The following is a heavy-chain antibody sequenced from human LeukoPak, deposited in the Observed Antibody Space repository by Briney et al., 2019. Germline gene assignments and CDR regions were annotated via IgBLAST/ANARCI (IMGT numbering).Heavy chain of an antibody. CDR2: FYTSGNT. J-gene: IGHJ4*02. D-gene: IGHD5-18*01. CDR3: AREGPGSYGRPFDY. V-gene: IGHV4-4*07. CDR1: GGSISSYY. Sequence: SETLSLTCTVPGGSISSYYWSWIRQPAGKGLEWIGRFYTSGNTNYNPSLKSRVNMSLATSMNQFSLKLTSVTAADTAVYYCAREGPGSYGRPFDYWGQGTLATVS.